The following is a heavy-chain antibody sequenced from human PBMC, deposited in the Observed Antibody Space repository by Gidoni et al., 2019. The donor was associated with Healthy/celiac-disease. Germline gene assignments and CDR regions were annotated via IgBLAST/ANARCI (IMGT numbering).Heavy chain of an antibody. Sequence: QLQLQESGPGLVKHSETLSLTCTVSGGSISSSSYYWGWIRQPPGRGLEWIGSIYYSGSTSYNPSLKSRVTISVDTSKNQFSLKLSSVTAADTAVYYCARRFLGGVIYWGQGTLVTVSS. V-gene: IGHV4-39*01. CDR1: GGSISSSSYY. CDR2: IYYSGST. J-gene: IGHJ4*02. D-gene: IGHD3-16*01. CDR3: ARRFLGGVIY.